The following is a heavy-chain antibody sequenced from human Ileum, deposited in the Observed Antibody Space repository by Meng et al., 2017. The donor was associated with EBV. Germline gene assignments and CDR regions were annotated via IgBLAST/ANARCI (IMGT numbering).Heavy chain of an antibody. J-gene: IGHJ4*02. V-gene: IGHV4-4*02. CDR3: ASSDYYRSDY. Sequence: QGRWRESGPGLVNPSETLSLTCAVSGGSISRSDWWSWVRQPPGKGLEWIGETSHSGSTNYSPSLKSRVTISLDKSKNQLSLKLNSVTAADTAVYYCASSDYYRSDYWGQGTLVTVSS. CDR1: GGSISRSDW. D-gene: IGHD3-22*01. CDR2: TSHSGST.